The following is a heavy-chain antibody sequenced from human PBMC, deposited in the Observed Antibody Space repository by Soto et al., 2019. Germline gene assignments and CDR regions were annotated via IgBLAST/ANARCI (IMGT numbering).Heavy chain of an antibody. CDR3: AREWGNYYYYGMDV. CDR2: IKQDGSEK. CDR1: GFTFSSYW. V-gene: IGHV3-7*01. J-gene: IGHJ6*02. Sequence: GGSLRLSCAASGFTFSSYWMSRVRQAPGKGLEWVANIKQDGSEKYYVDSVKGRFTISRDNAKNSLYLQMNSLRAEDTAVYYCAREWGNYYYYGMDVWGQGTTVTVSS. D-gene: IGHD7-27*01.